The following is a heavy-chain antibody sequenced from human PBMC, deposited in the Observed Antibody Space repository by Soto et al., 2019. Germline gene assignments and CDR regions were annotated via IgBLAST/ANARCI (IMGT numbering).Heavy chain of an antibody. J-gene: IGHJ4*02. CDR1: GYTFTIYY. Sequence: ASVKVSCKASGYTFTIYYMRWVRQAPGQGLEWMGRISPNSGNTSYAQKLQGRVTMTTDTSTSTAYMELRSLRSDDTAVYYCARLVVVPADTKLPVDYWGQGTLVTVSS. CDR2: ISPNSGNT. V-gene: IGHV1-46*01. D-gene: IGHD2-2*01. CDR3: ARLVVVPADTKLPVDY.